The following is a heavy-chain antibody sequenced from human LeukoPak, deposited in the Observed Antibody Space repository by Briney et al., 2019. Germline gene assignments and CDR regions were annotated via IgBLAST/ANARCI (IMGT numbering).Heavy chain of an antibody. J-gene: IGHJ3*02. D-gene: IGHD5-12*01. CDR3: ARGDIVATINAFDM. Sequence: PSETLSLTCTVSGGSISGYYGTWIRQPPGKGLEWIGYIYYTGSTNYNPSLKSRVTFSVDTSKNQFSLRLNSVTPADTAVYYCARGDIVATINAFDMWGQGTMVTVSP. CDR2: IYYTGST. V-gene: IGHV4-59*01. CDR1: GGSISGYY.